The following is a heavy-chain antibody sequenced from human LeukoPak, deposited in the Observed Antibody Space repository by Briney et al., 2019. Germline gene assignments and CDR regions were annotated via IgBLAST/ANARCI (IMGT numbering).Heavy chain of an antibody. V-gene: IGHV4-30-2*01. D-gene: IGHD5-18*01. J-gene: IGHJ4*02. CDR3: ARDAGYGHYNY. Sequence: SETLSLTCTVSGYSISSGYSWSWIRQPPGKGLEWIGYIYHSGSTYYNPSLKSRVTLSVDMSKNQLSLKVSSVTAADTAVYYCARDAGYGHYNYWGQGTLVTVSS. CDR1: GYSISSGYS. CDR2: IYHSGST.